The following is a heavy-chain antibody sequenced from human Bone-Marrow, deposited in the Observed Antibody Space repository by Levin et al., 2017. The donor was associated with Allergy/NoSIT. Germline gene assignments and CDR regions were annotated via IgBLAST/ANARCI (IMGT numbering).Heavy chain of an antibody. Sequence: SQTLSLTCTVSGGSISSYYWSWIRQPPGKGLEWIGYIYYSGSTNYNPSLKSRVTISVDTSKNQFSLKLSSVTAADTAVYYCARHFSRGYSYVVLPRTPEYFDLWGRGTLVTVSS. CDR2: IYYSGST. V-gene: IGHV4-59*08. CDR1: GGSISSYY. D-gene: IGHD5-18*01. CDR3: ARHFSRGYSYVVLPRTPEYFDL. J-gene: IGHJ2*01.